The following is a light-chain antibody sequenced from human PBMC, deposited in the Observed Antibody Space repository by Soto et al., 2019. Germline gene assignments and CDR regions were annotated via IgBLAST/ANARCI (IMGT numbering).Light chain of an antibody. V-gene: IGLV2-14*01. CDR1: SSDVAFYNH. Sequence: QSALTQPASVSGSPGQSITISCTGTSSDVAFYNHVSWYQQHPGKAPKLLIYEVNNRPSGVSHRFSGSKSGNTASLTISGLQAEDEADYYCSSFASTHTYVFGTGPKVTVL. J-gene: IGLJ1*01. CDR2: EVN. CDR3: SSFASTHTYV.